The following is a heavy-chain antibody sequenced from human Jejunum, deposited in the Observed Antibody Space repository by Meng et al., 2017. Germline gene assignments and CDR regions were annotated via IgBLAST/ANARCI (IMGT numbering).Heavy chain of an antibody. CDR2: IYYSERT. D-gene: IGHD5-12*01. CDR3: ARDWDGGYDYNGFDI. Sequence: SETLSLTCTVSGGSISSTNTYWHWIRQPPGKGLEWIGSIYYSERTSYNASLKSRVIISVDTSKNQFSLDLSSVTAADTAVYYCARDWDGGYDYNGFDIWGQGTVVTVS. CDR1: GGSISSTNTY. J-gene: IGHJ3*02. V-gene: IGHV4-39*07.